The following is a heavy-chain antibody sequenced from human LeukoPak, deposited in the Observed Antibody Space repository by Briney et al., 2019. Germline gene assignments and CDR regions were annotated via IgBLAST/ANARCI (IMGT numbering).Heavy chain of an antibody. D-gene: IGHD3-22*01. Sequence: SETLSLTCTVSGGSISSYYWSWIRQPPGKGLEWIGYIHYSGSTHYNPSLKSRVTISVDTSKNQFSLKLSSVTAADTAVYYCARDAWYYYDSSGYLRYFDLWGRGTLVTVSS. CDR2: IHYSGST. V-gene: IGHV4-59*12. CDR1: GGSISSYY. J-gene: IGHJ2*01. CDR3: ARDAWYYYDSSGYLRYFDL.